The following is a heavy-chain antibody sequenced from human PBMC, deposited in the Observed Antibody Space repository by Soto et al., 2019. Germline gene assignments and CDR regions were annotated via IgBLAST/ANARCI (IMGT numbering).Heavy chain of an antibody. CDR2: ISYDGRNT. J-gene: IGHJ4*02. V-gene: IGHV3-30*18. D-gene: IGHD1-26*01. Sequence: QVQLVESGGGVVQPGRSLRLSCAASGFTFSSYGMHWVRQAPGKGLAWVAIISYDGRNTYYADAVKGRFTISRDNSKNTLYMQMNSLTAEDTSVYYCAKEGGLSGSYYISSSYYFDYWGQGTLVTVSS. CDR1: GFTFSSYG. CDR3: AKEGGLSGSYYISSSYYFDY.